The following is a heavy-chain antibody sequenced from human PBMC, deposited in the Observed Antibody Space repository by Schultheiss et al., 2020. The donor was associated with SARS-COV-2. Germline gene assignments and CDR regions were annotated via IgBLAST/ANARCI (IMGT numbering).Heavy chain of an antibody. CDR3: ARDIRLYYGSGEYYYYGMDA. V-gene: IGHV3-53*05. CDR2: IYPGGNT. D-gene: IGHD3-10*01. CDR1: GFTVSSNY. Sequence: GGSLRLSCAASGFTVSSNYMSWVRQAPGKGLEWVSVIYPGGNTFYADSVKGRFTMSRDNSKNTLYLQMNSLKTEDTAVYYCARDIRLYYGSGEYYYYGMDAWGQGTTVTVSS. J-gene: IGHJ6*02.